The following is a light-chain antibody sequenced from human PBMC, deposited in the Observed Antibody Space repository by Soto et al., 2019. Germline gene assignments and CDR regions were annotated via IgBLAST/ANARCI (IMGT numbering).Light chain of an antibody. CDR1: QSVSSTY. Sequence: EIVLTQSPGTLSLSPGERATLSCRVSQSVSSTYLAWYQQKPGQAPRHLIYGASSKATGIPDRFSGSGSETDFTLTISRLEPEDFAVYYCQKKGSSPGTFGQGTKVEIK. CDR3: QKKGSSPGT. J-gene: IGKJ1*01. V-gene: IGKV3-20*01. CDR2: GAS.